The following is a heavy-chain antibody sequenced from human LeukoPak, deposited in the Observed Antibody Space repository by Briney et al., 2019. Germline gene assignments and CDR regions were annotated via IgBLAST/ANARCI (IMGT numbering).Heavy chain of an antibody. CDR2: ISSGSSFI. CDR3: ARDSGSPQDAFDI. CDR1: GFTFGSYS. D-gene: IGHD6-13*01. Sequence: PGGSLRLSXAASGFTFGSYSMNWVRQAPGKGLEWVSSISSGSSFIYYADSVKGRFTISRDNAKNSLYLQMNSLRAEDTAVYYCARDSGSPQDAFDIWGQGTMVTVSS. V-gene: IGHV3-21*01. J-gene: IGHJ3*02.